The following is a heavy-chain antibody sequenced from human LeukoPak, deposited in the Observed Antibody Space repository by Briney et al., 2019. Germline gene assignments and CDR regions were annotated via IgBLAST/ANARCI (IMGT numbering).Heavy chain of an antibody. V-gene: IGHV3-74*01. Sequence: GGSLRLSCAASGFTFSSHWMHWVRQAPGKGLVWVSIINTDGSTTRYADSVEGRFTISRDNARNTLYLEMDSPRVEDTAVYFCARDTSRTMDVWGQGTTVTV. CDR2: INTDGSTT. J-gene: IGHJ6*02. CDR1: GFTFSSHW. CDR3: ARDTSRTMDV.